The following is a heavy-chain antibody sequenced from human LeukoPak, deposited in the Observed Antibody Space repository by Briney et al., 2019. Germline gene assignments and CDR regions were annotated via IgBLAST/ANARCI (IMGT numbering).Heavy chain of an antibody. Sequence: SETLSLTSAVYGGSFSGYYWSWIRQPPGKGLEWIGEINHSGSTNYNPSLKSRVTISVDTSKNQFSLKLSSVTAADTAVYYCARRGVAAAGTYRAFDIWGQGTMVTVSS. CDR2: INHSGST. D-gene: IGHD6-13*01. CDR1: GGSFSGYY. J-gene: IGHJ3*02. CDR3: ARRGVAAAGTYRAFDI. V-gene: IGHV4-34*01.